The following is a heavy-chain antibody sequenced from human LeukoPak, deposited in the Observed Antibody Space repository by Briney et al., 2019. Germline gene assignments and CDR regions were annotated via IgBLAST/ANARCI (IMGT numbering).Heavy chain of an antibody. CDR3: ARVLGWFDP. Sequence: ASVKVSCKASGGTFSSYAISWVRQAPGQGLEWMGWMNPNSGNTGYAQKFQGRVTITRNTSISTAYMELSSLRSGDTAVYYCARVLGWFDPWGQGTLVTVSS. CDR2: MNPNSGNT. CDR1: GGTFSSYA. J-gene: IGHJ5*02. V-gene: IGHV1-8*03.